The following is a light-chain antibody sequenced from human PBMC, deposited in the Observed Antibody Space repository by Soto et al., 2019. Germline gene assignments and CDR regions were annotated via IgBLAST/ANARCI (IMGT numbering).Light chain of an antibody. V-gene: IGLV2-14*01. CDR2: DVT. CDR3: RPIQRTFPSL. J-gene: IGLJ1*01. CDR1: SSDVGGFEY. Sequence: QSALSQPASVSGSPGQSITISCTGTSSDVGGFEYVSWYQHQPGKAPKLIIYDVTKRPSGVSNRFSGSKSGNTASLTISGIQDEEEGDYYCRPIQRTFPSLFGTGTNVTV.